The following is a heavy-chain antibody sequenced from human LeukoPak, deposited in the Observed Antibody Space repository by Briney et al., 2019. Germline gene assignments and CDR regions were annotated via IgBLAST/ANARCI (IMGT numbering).Heavy chain of an antibody. J-gene: IGHJ4*02. CDR2: ISRSSSYI. D-gene: IGHD5-24*01. CDR3: AREDGYNFYY. CDR1: GFTFNSYS. Sequence: GGSLTLSYAASGFTFNSYSMNWVRQAPGKGLEWVSSISRSSSYIYYADPVKGRFTISRDNAKKSLYLQMNSLRGEDTAVYYCAREDGYNFYYWGQGTLVTVSS. V-gene: IGHV3-21*01.